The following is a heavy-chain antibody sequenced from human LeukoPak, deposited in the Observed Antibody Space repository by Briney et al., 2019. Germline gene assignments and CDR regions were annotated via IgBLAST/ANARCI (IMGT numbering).Heavy chain of an antibody. J-gene: IGHJ4*02. CDR2: IIGRGVTT. V-gene: IGHV3-23*01. D-gene: IGHD2-2*01. CDR1: GFTFSSYS. CDR3: AKERTVARAPFVDY. Sequence: PGGSLRLSCAASGFTFSSYSMSWVRQAPGKGLEWVSAIIGRGVTTYYAVSVKGRFSSARDNSKNTLYLQMNSLRAEDTAVYYCAKERTVARAPFVDYWGQGTLVTVSS.